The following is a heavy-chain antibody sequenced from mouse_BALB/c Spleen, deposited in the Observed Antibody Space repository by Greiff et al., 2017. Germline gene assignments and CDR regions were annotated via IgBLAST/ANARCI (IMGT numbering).Heavy chain of an antibody. Sequence: VQLKQSGPELVKPGASVKISCKASGYSFTGYYMHWVKQSHVKSLEWIGRINPYNGATSYNQNFKDKASLTVDKSSSTAYMELHSLTSEDSAVYYCARWDYGYFNYWGQGTTLTVSS. D-gene: IGHD2-4*01. CDR2: INPYNGAT. V-gene: IGHV1-26*01. CDR3: ARWDYGYFNY. CDR1: GYSFTGYY. J-gene: IGHJ2*01.